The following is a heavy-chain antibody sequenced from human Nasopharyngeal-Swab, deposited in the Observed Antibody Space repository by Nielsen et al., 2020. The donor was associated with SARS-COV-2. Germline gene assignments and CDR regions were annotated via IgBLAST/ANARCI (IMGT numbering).Heavy chain of an antibody. V-gene: IGHV3-21*01. CDR3: VKGDRRDY. Sequence: GGSLRLSCVAYGFAFSAYTMNWVRQAPGKGLEWVSSISGSGSSRYYAASLKGRFTISRDNAQNSLFLQINSLTAEDTAFYFCVKGDRRDYWGLGTLVTVSS. CDR2: ISGSGSSR. CDR1: GFAFSAYT. J-gene: IGHJ4*02.